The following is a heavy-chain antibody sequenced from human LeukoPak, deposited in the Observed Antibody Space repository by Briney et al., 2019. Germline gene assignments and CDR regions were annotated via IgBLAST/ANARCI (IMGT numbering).Heavy chain of an antibody. CDR1: GYTFTDYY. CDR3: ATGDDSLWLAP. Sequence: ASVKISCKVSGYTFTDYYMHWVQQAPGKGLEWMGPVDPEDGETIYAEKFQGRVTITADTSTDTAYMELSSLRSEDTAVYYCATGDDSLWLAPWGQGTLVTVSS. V-gene: IGHV1-69-2*01. D-gene: IGHD3-22*01. J-gene: IGHJ5*02. CDR2: VDPEDGET.